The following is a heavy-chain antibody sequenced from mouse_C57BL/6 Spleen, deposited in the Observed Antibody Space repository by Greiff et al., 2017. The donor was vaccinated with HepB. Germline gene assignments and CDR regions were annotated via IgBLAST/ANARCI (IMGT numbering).Heavy chain of an antibody. J-gene: IGHJ4*01. D-gene: IGHD1-1*01. CDR2: IDPEDGDT. CDR1: GFNIKDYY. Sequence: EVQLQQSGAELVRPGASVKLSCTASGFNIKDYYMHWVKQRPEQGLEWIGRIDPEDGDTEYAPKFQGKTTMTADTSSNTAYLQLSSLTSEDTAVYYGTTPFYYGSSHYAMDYWGQGTSVTVSS. CDR3: TTPFYYGSSHYAMDY. V-gene: IGHV14-1*01.